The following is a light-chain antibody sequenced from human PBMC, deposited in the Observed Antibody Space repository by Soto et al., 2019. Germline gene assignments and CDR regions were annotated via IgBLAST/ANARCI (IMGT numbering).Light chain of an antibody. CDR3: QNYNGAPWT. CDR2: AAS. J-gene: IGKJ1*01. Sequence: DIQMTQSPSSLSASVGDRVTITCRASQGISTYLVWYQQKPGTVPKLLIFAASILQSGVPSRFSGSGAGTALTLTSSSLQPEDCATYYCQNYNGAPWTFGQGTKVAIK. CDR1: QGISTY. V-gene: IGKV1-27*01.